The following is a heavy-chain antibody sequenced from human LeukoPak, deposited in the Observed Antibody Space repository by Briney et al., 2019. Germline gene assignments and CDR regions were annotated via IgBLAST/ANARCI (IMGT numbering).Heavy chain of an antibody. J-gene: IGHJ4*02. D-gene: IGHD4/OR15-4a*01. Sequence: GGSLRLSCAASGFRFNTYWMSWVRQAPGKGLEWVANIKQDGNEKCYADSVKGRFTISRDNGKNSLDLQMNSLRADDTAVYYCARDTLGEGEDANYAVYYFDYWGQGTVVTVSS. CDR1: GFRFNTYW. V-gene: IGHV3-7*01. CDR3: ARDTLGEGEDANYAVYYFDY. CDR2: IKQDGNEK.